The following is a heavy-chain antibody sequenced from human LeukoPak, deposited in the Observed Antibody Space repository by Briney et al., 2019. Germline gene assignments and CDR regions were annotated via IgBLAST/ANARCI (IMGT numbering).Heavy chain of an antibody. CDR3: ARSRYSGSYLHLIENDY. J-gene: IGHJ4*02. CDR2: IIPIFGTA. V-gene: IGHV1-69*13. Sequence: ASVKVSCKASGYTFRQYSISWVRQAPGQGLEWMGGIIPIFGTANYAQKFQGRVTITADESTSTAYMELSSLRSEDTAVYYCARSRYSGSYLHLIENDYWGQGTLVTVSS. D-gene: IGHD1-26*01. CDR1: GYTFRQYS.